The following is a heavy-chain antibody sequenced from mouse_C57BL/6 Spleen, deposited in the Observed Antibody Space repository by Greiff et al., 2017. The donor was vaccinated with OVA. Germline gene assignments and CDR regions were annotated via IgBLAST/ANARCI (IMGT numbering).Heavy chain of an antibody. V-gene: IGHV1-62-2*01. D-gene: IGHD1-1*01. Sequence: QVQLQQSGAELVKPGASVKLSCKASGYTFTEYTIHWVKQRSGQGLEWIGWFYPGSGSIKYNEKFKGKATLTAAKSSSTVYMELSRLTSEDTAVYFCARHEKDGSSYLRDYAMDYWGQGTSVTVSS. CDR3: ARHEKDGSSYLRDYAMDY. CDR1: GYTFTEYT. CDR2: FYPGSGSI. J-gene: IGHJ4*01.